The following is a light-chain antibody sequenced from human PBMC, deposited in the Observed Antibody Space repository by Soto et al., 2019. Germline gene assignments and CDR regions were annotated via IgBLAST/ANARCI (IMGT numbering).Light chain of an antibody. Sequence: DIQMTQSPSTLSASIGDSVTISCRASRSINAWLAWYQQRPGKAPNLLISKASSLETGVPSRFSGSGSGTEFALTISGLQPDDFATYYCQQYFSLYSFGQGTKLEL. CDR1: RSINAW. J-gene: IGKJ2*03. V-gene: IGKV1-5*03. CDR2: KAS. CDR3: QQYFSLYS.